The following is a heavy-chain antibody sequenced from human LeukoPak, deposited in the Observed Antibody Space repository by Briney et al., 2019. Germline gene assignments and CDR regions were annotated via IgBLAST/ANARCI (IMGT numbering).Heavy chain of an antibody. CDR3: ARAAAFYYDSSGYYTSPYYYGMDV. Sequence: PSETLSLTCTVSGGSISSYFWSWIRQPAGKGLEWIGRNYPSGSTNYSPSLKSRVTMSVDTSKNQFSLKLSSVTAADTAVYYCARAAAFYYDSSGYYTSPYYYGMDVWGQGTTVAVSS. CDR2: NYPSGST. J-gene: IGHJ6*02. D-gene: IGHD3-22*01. CDR1: GGSISSYF. V-gene: IGHV4-4*07.